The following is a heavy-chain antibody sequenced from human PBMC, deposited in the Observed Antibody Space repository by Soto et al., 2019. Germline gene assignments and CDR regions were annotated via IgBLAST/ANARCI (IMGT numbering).Heavy chain of an antibody. CDR1: GFPFSDHA. Sequence: PGGSLRLSCAASGFPFSDHAMHWVRQTPGKGLEWVSAITGRGDSTYYADSVKGRFTISSDNSKSTLYLQMMSLRAEDTAVYYCAKDLYVQPPSGWFDPWGQGTVVTVSS. CDR2: ITGRGDST. CDR3: AKDLYVQPPSGWFDP. J-gene: IGHJ5*02. D-gene: IGHD1-26*01. V-gene: IGHV3-23*01.